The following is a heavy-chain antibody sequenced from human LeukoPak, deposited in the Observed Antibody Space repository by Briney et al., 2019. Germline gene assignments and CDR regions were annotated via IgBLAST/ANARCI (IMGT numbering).Heavy chain of an antibody. V-gene: IGHV1-69*04. D-gene: IGHD4-23*01. J-gene: IGHJ4*02. CDR1: GGTFSSYG. Sequence: SVKVSCKASGGTFSSYGISWVRQAPGQGLEWMGRIIPIFGIANYAQKLQGRVTITADKSTSTAYMELSSLRSEDTAVYYCARGSGNSALDYWGQGTLVTVSS. CDR3: ARGSGNSALDY. CDR2: IIPIFGIA.